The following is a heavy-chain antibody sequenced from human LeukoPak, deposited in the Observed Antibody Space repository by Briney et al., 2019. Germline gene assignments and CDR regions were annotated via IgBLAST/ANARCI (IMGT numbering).Heavy chain of an antibody. J-gene: IGHJ3*02. D-gene: IGHD2-21*01. CDR1: GYTFTSYD. V-gene: IGHV1-8*03. Sequence: ASVKVSCKASGYTFTSYDINWVRQATGQGLEWMGWMNPNSGNTGYAQKFQGRVTITRSTSISTAYMELSSLRSEDMAVYYCARDSASSQAFDIWGQGTMVTVSS. CDR3: ARDSASSQAFDI. CDR2: MNPNSGNT.